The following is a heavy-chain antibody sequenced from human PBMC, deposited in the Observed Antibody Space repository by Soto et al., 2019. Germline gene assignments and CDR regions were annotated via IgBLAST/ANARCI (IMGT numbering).Heavy chain of an antibody. J-gene: IGHJ4*02. V-gene: IGHV4-31*03. D-gene: IGHD2-15*01. CDR3: ARAFLGYCSGGSCPHFDY. CDR1: GGSLSSGGYY. CDR2: IYYSGST. Sequence: PSETLSLTCTVSGGSLSSGGYYWSWIRQHPGKGLEWIGYIYYSGSTYYNPSLKSRVTISVDTSKNQFSLKLSSVTAADTAVYYCARAFLGYCSGGSCPHFDYWGQGTLVTVSS.